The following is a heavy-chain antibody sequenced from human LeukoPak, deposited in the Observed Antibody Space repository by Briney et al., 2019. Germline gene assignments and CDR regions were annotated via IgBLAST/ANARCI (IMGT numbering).Heavy chain of an antibody. CDR1: GYTFTSYG. Sequence: ASVKVSCKASGYTFTSYGISWVRQAPGQGLEWMGWISAYNGNTNHAQKLQGRVTMTTDTSTSTAYMELRSLRSDDTAVYYCASGCSSTSCDSTAFDYWGQGTLVTVSS. J-gene: IGHJ4*02. V-gene: IGHV1-18*01. CDR2: ISAYNGNT. D-gene: IGHD2-2*01. CDR3: ASGCSSTSCDSTAFDY.